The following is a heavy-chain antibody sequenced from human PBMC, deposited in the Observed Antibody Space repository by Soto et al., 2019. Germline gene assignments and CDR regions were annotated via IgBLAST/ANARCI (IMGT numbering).Heavy chain of an antibody. Sequence: SETLSLTCTVSGGSISSSSYYWGWIRQPPGKGLEWSGSIYYSGSTYYNPSLKSRVTISVDTSNNQFSLKLSSMTAADTAVYYCARLPQYQRAFDYWGQGTLVTVSS. J-gene: IGHJ4*02. CDR2: IYYSGST. V-gene: IGHV4-39*01. CDR3: ARLPQYQRAFDY. CDR1: GGSISSSSYY. D-gene: IGHD2-2*01.